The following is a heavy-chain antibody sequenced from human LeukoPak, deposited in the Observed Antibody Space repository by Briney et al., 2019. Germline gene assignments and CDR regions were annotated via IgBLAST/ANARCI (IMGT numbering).Heavy chain of an antibody. Sequence: PGGSLRLSCAASGFTFSSNYMSWVRQAPGKGLEWVSVIYSGGSTYYADSVKGRFTISRDNSKNTLYLQMNSLRAEDTAVYYCARDSGSYSDAFDIWGQGTMVTVSS. CDR2: IYSGGST. CDR3: ARDSGSYSDAFDI. V-gene: IGHV3-53*01. CDR1: GFTFSSNY. D-gene: IGHD1-26*01. J-gene: IGHJ3*02.